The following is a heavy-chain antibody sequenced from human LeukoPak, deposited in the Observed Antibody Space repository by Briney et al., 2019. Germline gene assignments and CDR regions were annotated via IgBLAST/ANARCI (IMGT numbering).Heavy chain of an antibody. J-gene: IGHJ1*01. CDR1: GGSISSYY. CDR2: IYYSGST. Sequence: PSETLSLTCTVSGGSISSYYWSWIRQHPGKGLEWIGYIYYSGSTNYNPSLKSRVTISVDTSKNQFSLKLSSVTAADTAVYYCASLRYLGSGEDQEYFQHWGQGTLVTVSS. CDR3: ASLRYLGSGEDQEYFQH. V-gene: IGHV4-59*01. D-gene: IGHD6-19*01.